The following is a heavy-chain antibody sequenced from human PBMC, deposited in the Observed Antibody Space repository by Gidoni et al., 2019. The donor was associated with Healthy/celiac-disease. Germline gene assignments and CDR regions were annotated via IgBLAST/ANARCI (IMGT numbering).Heavy chain of an antibody. CDR1: GGSFSGYY. CDR2: INHSGST. D-gene: IGHD1-26*01. CDR3: ARVGSGFIDY. Sequence: QVQLQQWGAGLLKPSETLSLTCAVYGGSFSGYYWSWIRQPPGKGLEWIGEINHSGSTYYNPSLKSRVTISVDTSKNQFSLKLSSVTAADTAVYYCARVGSGFIDYWGQGTLVTVSS. J-gene: IGHJ4*02. V-gene: IGHV4-34*01.